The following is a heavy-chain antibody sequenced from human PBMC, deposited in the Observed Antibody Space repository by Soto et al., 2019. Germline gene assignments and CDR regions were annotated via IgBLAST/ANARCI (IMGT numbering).Heavy chain of an antibody. Sequence: QVQLVQSGAEVKKPGSSVTVSCKASGGTCSRYTISGERQAPGQGLEWMGGISPIFGTTNYAHKFHGRVTITADESTRTASMELSSLRSDGTAVYYCASGQKYYNDSSASRFDHWGPGTLVTVAS. CDR3: ASGQKYYNDSSASRFDH. CDR2: ISPIFGTT. D-gene: IGHD3-22*01. J-gene: IGHJ4*02. CDR1: GGTCSRYT. V-gene: IGHV1-69*01.